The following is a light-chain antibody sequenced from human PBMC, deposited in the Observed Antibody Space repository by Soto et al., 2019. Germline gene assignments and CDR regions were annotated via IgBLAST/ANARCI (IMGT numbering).Light chain of an antibody. V-gene: IGKV1D-13*01. Sequence: AIQLTQSPSSLSASVGDRVTITCRASQGLNSNLAWYQQKPGKAPKLPMYAASTLQKGVPSRFSGNGSGTDFTLTISSLQPEDFATYYCQQSSNYFTFGPGTKVDI. CDR1: QGLNSN. J-gene: IGKJ3*01. CDR2: AAS. CDR3: QQSSNYFT.